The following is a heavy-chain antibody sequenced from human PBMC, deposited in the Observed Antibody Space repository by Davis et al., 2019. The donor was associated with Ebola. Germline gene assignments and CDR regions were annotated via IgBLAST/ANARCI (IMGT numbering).Heavy chain of an antibody. D-gene: IGHD3-10*01. CDR1: GFRIRGSA. CDR3: TNEGAVYGN. CDR2: MRSRANSYAT. V-gene: IGHV3-73*01. Sequence: GESPKISCAVSGFRIRGSAMHWVRQASGQGLEWVVRMRSRANSYATAYAASVEGRFTISRDDSKSTAYLQMNSLKIEDTAVYYCTNEGAVYGNWGQGTLVTVSS. J-gene: IGHJ4*02.